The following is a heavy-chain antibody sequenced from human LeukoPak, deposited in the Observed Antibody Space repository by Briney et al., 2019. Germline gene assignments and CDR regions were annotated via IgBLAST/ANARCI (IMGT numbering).Heavy chain of an antibody. D-gene: IGHD4-17*01. V-gene: IGHV3-21*01. CDR1: GFTFSSYS. Sequence: AGGSLRLSCAASGFTFSSYSMNWVRQAPGKGLEWVSSISGSSSDIYYADSVKGRFTISRDNAKNSLYLQMISLRAEDTAVYYCARDARIDYGDSGYFDYWGQGTLVTVSS. CDR3: ARDARIDYGDSGYFDY. CDR2: ISGSSSDI. J-gene: IGHJ4*02.